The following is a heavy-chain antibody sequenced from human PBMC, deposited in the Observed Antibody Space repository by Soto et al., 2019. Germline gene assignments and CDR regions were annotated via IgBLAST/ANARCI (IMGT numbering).Heavy chain of an antibody. CDR3: ARGHRDAAALRPGRWFDP. J-gene: IGHJ5*02. CDR2: INHSGST. V-gene: IGHV4-34*01. CDR1: GGSFSGYY. D-gene: IGHD6-25*01. Sequence: SETLSLTCAVYGGSFSGYYRSWIRQPPGKGLEWIGEINHSGSTNYNPSLKSRVTISVDTSKNQFSLKLSSVTAADTAVYYCARGHRDAAALRPGRWFDPWGQGTLVTVSS.